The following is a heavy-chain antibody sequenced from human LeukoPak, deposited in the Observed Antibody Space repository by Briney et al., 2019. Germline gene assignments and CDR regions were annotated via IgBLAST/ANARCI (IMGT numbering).Heavy chain of an antibody. D-gene: IGHD3-16*01. CDR3: ARERWGDAFDI. Sequence: PGGSLRLSCAASGFTFSSYDLHWVRQAPGKGLEWVAGILYDGSNKDYADSVKGRFTISRDNSKNTLYLQMNSLRAEDTAVYYCARERWGDAFDIWGRGTMVTVSS. CDR2: ILYDGSNK. J-gene: IGHJ3*02. CDR1: GFTFSSYD. V-gene: IGHV3-30*03.